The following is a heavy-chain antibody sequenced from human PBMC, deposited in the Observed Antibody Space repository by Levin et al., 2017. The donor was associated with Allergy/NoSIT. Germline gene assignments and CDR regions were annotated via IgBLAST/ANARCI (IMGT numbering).Heavy chain of an antibody. D-gene: IGHD2-21*01. CDR3: AKVGRPGGDYWYFDL. V-gene: IGHV3-23*01. J-gene: IGHJ2*01. CDR1: GFTFSSYG. Sequence: GGSLRLSCADAGFTFSSYGMSWVRQAPGKGLEWVSAISGGGTSTYYADSVKGRFTISRDNSKNTLYLQMSSLRAEDTAIYYCAKVGRPGGDYWYFDLWGRGTLVTVSS. CDR2: ISGGGTST.